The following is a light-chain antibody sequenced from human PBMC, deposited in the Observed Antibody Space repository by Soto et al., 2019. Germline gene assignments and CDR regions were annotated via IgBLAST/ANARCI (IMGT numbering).Light chain of an antibody. V-gene: IGKV3-20*01. Sequence: EIVLTQSPGTLSLTPGERATLSCRASQSVSSTFLAWYQQKPGQAPKLLIYGASTRATGIPDRFSGSGSGTDFTLTIIRLEPEDFAMYYCQQYASSRTFGQGTKVAMK. CDR2: GAS. CDR3: QQYASSRT. J-gene: IGKJ1*01. CDR1: QSVSSTF.